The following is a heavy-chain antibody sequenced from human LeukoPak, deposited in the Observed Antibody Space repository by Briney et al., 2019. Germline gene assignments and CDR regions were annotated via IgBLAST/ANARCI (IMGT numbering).Heavy chain of an antibody. CDR3: ARESIAYCGGDCYSWFDP. CDR2: VYKDGKM. CDR1: GFTVSSTY. V-gene: IGHV3-53*01. J-gene: IGHJ5*02. Sequence: GGSLRLSCAASGFTVSSTYMSWVRQSPGKGLEWVSVVYKDGKMFYIDSVKGRFAISRDTSKNTVYLQMNNLRAEDTAVYYCARESIAYCGGDCYSWFDPWGQGTLVTVSS. D-gene: IGHD2-21*02.